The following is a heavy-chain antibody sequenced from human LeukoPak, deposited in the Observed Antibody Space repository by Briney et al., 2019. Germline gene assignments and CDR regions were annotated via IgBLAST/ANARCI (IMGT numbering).Heavy chain of an antibody. D-gene: IGHD3-9*01. CDR2: MNPNSGNT. CDR1: GYTFTSYD. V-gene: IGHV1-8*01. J-gene: IGHJ6*02. CDR3: ARGSTPTYYDILTGYYFDYYYYGMDV. Sequence: GASVTVSCEASGYTFTSYDINWVRQAPGQGLEWMGWMNPNSGNTGYAQKFQGRVTMTRNTSISTAYMELSSLRSEDTAVYYCARGSTPTYYDILTGYYFDYYYYGMDVWGQGTTVTVSS.